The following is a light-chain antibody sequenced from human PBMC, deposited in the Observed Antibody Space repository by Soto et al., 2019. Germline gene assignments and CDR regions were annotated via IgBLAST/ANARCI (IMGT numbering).Light chain of an antibody. V-gene: IGLV2-11*01. CDR1: NNDVGGYNY. CDR3: CSYAGSPYV. CDR2: DVS. J-gene: IGLJ1*01. Sequence: QSVLTQPRSVSGSPGQSVTISCTGTNNDVGGYNYVSWYQQRPGKAPKLMIYDVSKRPSGVPDRFSGSKSGNTASLTISGLQAEDEADYYCCSYAGSPYVFGTGTKVTVL.